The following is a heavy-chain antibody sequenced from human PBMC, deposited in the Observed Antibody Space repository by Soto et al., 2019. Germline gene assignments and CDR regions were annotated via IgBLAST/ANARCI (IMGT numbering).Heavy chain of an antibody. CDR1: GFAFSSFG. CDR2: LIPNGAST. V-gene: IGHV3-23*01. CDR3: AKSKDSTIFGVVIYYFDT. Sequence: PGGSLGLSCAASGFAFSSFGMNWVRQAPGKGLEWVSSLIPNGASTYYADSVKGRFTISRDNAKNTLFLQMDSLRAEDTAVYFCAKSKDSTIFGVVIYYFDTWGQGALVTGSS. D-gene: IGHD3-3*01. J-gene: IGHJ4*02.